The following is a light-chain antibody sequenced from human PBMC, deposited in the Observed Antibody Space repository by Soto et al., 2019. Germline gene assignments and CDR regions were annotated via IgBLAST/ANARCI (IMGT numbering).Light chain of an antibody. CDR2: GAS. CDR3: QQGHNMPLT. Sequence: EIVMTQSPATLSVSPGESATLSCRASQSISSELDWYQQKPGQPPRLLIYGASTRATGVPARFTGSGSGSDFTLTISGLQSEDFAVYYCQQGHNMPLTFGQGTRLEI. V-gene: IGKV3-15*01. CDR1: QSISSE. J-gene: IGKJ2*01.